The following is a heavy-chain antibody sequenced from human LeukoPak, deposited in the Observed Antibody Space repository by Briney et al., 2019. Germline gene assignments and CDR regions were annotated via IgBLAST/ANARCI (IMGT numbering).Heavy chain of an antibody. D-gene: IGHD3-10*01. J-gene: IGHJ4*02. V-gene: IGHV4-39*07. Sequence: SETLSLTCTVSGGSISSSSYYWGWIRQPPGKGLEWIGSIYYSGSTYYNPSLKSRVTISVDTSKNQFSLKLSSVTAADTAVYYCARDPHYGSGSYWVYWGQGTLVTVSS. CDR3: ARDPHYGSGSYWVY. CDR1: GGSISSSSYY. CDR2: IYYSGST.